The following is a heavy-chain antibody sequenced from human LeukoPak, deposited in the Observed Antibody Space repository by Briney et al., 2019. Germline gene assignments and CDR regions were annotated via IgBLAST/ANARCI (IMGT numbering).Heavy chain of an antibody. CDR2: IWYDGSNK. CDR3: AREAITGTTWAYFDY. J-gene: IGHJ4*01. Sequence: GGSLRLSCAASGFTFSSYGMHWVRQAPGKGLEWVAVIWYDGSNKYYADSVKGRFTISRDNSKNTLYLQMNSLRAEDTAVYYCAREAITGTTWAYFDYWGQEPWSPSPQ. V-gene: IGHV3-33*01. CDR1: GFTFSSYG. D-gene: IGHD1-20*01.